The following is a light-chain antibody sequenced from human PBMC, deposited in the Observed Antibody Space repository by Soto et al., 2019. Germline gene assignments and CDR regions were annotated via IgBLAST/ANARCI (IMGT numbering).Light chain of an antibody. V-gene: IGKV1-33*01. CDR1: QDIQKY. Sequence: DIQVTQSPSSLSASVGDRVTIICQASQDIQKYLNWYQHKPGKAPKLLIHDAVYLETGVPSRFSGSGSGTRFTLTISSLQPEDIATYYCQEFEDVPPNTFGGGTKVEIK. CDR3: QEFEDVPPNT. CDR2: DAV. J-gene: IGKJ4*01.